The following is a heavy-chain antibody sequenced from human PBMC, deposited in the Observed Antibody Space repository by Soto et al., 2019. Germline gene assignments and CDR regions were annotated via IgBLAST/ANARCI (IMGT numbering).Heavy chain of an antibody. CDR2: VSSSSTYI. CDR1: GFTFSTYT. V-gene: IGHV3-21*02. CDR3: AREKSGSYDGRFDS. D-gene: IGHD1-26*01. Sequence: EVQLVESGGGLVKPGGCLRLSCAASGFTFSTYTMNWVRQTPEKGLEWVSSVSSSSTYIYYADSVKGRFTISRDNGKNSLYLQMNSLRVEDTAVYYWAREKSGSYDGRFDSWGQGTLVTV. J-gene: IGHJ5*01.